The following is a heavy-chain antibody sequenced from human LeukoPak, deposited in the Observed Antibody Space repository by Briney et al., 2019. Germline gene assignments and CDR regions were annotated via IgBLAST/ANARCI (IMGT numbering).Heavy chain of an antibody. Sequence: GGSLRLSCAASGFTFSSYAMSWVRQAPGKGLEWVSAISDSGGSTYYADSVKGRFTISRDNSKNTLYLQMNSLRAEDTAVYYCANLPPLPLPIFDYYDSSGYPSTDWVGGQGTLVTVSS. D-gene: IGHD3-22*01. CDR3: ANLPPLPLPIFDYYDSSGYPSTDWV. CDR2: ISDSGGST. J-gene: IGHJ4*02. V-gene: IGHV3-23*01. CDR1: GFTFSSYA.